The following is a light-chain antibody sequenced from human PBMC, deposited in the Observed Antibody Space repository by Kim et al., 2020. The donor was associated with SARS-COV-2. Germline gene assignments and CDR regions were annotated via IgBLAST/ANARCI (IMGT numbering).Light chain of an antibody. J-gene: IGKJ2*01. CDR2: DAS. V-gene: IGKV3-20*01. CDR3: QQYSSSLYT. Sequence: VLTQSPDTLSLSPGERATLTCRASQSVSSGYLAWYQQKPGQAPRLLIYDASRRATGIPARFSGSGSGTDFTLTISRLEPEDFAVYYCQQYSSSLYTFGQGTKLEIK. CDR1: QSVSSGY.